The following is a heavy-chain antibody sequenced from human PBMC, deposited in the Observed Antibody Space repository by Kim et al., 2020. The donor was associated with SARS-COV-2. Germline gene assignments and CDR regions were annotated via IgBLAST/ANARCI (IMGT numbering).Heavy chain of an antibody. CDR3: ARGFGGYCSSTSCYYDY. V-gene: IGHV4-34*01. D-gene: IGHD2-2*01. CDR1: GGSFSGYY. CDR2: INHSGST. Sequence: SETLSLTCAVYGGSFSGYYWSWIRQPPGKGLEWIGEINHSGSTNYNPSLKSRVTISVDTSKNQFSLKLSSVTAADTAVYYCARGFGGYCSSTSCYYDYWGQGTLVTVSS. J-gene: IGHJ4*02.